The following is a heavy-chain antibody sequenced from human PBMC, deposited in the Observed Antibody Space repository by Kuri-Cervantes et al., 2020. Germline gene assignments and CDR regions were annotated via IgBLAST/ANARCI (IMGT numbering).Heavy chain of an antibody. Sequence: GGSLRLSCAASGFTFSSYWMHWVRQAPGKGLEWVAVISYDGSNKYYADSVKGRFTISRDNSKNTLYLQMNSLRAEDTAVYYCARRAIAAAGTGAFDIWGQGTMVTVSS. CDR1: GFTFSSYW. J-gene: IGHJ3*02. D-gene: IGHD6-13*01. CDR2: ISYDGSNK. V-gene: IGHV3-30-3*01. CDR3: ARRAIAAAGTGAFDI.